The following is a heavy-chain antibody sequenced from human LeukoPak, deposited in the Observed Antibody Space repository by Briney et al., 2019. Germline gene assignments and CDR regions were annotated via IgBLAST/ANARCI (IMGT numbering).Heavy chain of an antibody. CDR1: GFTLSSYW. J-gene: IGHJ4*02. V-gene: IGHV3-7*01. CDR3: ASLGGNYGDSWFDY. Sequence: GGSLRLSCAASGFTLSSYWMSWFRQAPGKGLEGVANIKQDGSEKYYVDSVKGRFTISRDNAKNSLYLQMNSLRAEDTAVYYCASLGGNYGDSWFDYWGQGTLVTVSS. D-gene: IGHD4-17*01. CDR2: IKQDGSEK.